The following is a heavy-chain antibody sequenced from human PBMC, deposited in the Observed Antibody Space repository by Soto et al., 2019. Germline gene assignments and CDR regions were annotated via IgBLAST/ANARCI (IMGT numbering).Heavy chain of an antibody. J-gene: IGHJ4*02. Sequence: GGSLRLSCAASGFTFSSYWMSWVRQAPGKGLEWVANIKQDGSGKKYVDSVKGRFTISRDNAKNSLYLQMNSLRAEDTAVYYCARASWDRRDFYPYSFDYWGQGTLVTVSS. CDR1: GFTFSSYW. D-gene: IGHD3-3*01. CDR3: ARASWDRRDFYPYSFDY. V-gene: IGHV3-7*01. CDR2: IKQDGSGK.